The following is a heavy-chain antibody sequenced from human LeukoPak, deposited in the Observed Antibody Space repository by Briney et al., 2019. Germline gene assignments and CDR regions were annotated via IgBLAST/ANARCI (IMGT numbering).Heavy chain of an antibody. D-gene: IGHD3-10*01. CDR2: MNPNSGNT. J-gene: IGHJ4*02. CDR3: ARAYYFGSGTYYPPDY. Sequence: VASVKVSCKASGYTFTDYDINWVRQATGQGLEWMGWMNPNSGNTGYAQKFQGRVTMTGSTSISTAYMELSSLTSEDTAVYYCARAYYFGSGTYYPPDYWGQGTLLTVSS. CDR1: GYTFTDYD. V-gene: IGHV1-8*01.